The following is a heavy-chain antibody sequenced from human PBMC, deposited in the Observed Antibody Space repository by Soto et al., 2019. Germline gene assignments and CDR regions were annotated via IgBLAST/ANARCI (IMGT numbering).Heavy chain of an antibody. V-gene: IGHV4-61*01. J-gene: IGHJ4*02. CDR2: IYYSGTT. CDR3: ARVARGYSYATVPYCFDY. CDR1: GGSISSGSDC. Sequence: SETLSLTCTVSGGSISSGSDCWSWIRQHPGKGLEWIGYIYYSGTTYYNPSLKSRVTISVDTSKNQFSLKLSSVTAADTAVYYCARVARGYSYATVPYCFDYWGQGTLVTVSS. D-gene: IGHD5-18*01.